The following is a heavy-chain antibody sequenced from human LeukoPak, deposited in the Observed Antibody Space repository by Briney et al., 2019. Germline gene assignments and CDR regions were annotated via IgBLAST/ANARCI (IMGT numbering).Heavy chain of an antibody. CDR3: ARAPPAAAGIGY. CDR1: GYTLTDNH. D-gene: IGHD6-13*01. V-gene: IGHV1-2*02. CDR2: IDPNSGVT. Sequence: ASVKVSCKASGYTLTDNHLYWVRQAPGQGLEWMGWIDPNSGVTNFAQNFQGRLTMTTDTSISTAYMELSRLRSDDTAVYYCARAPPAAAGIGYWGQGTLVTVSS. J-gene: IGHJ4*02.